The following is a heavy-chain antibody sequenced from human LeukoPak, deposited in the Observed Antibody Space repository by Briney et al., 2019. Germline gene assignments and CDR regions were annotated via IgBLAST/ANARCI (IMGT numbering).Heavy chain of an antibody. CDR2: IKGDGSDN. V-gene: IGHV3-7*05. D-gene: IGHD4-17*01. CDR3: ARVSPSHYGDVDY. J-gene: IGHJ4*02. Sequence: PGGSLRLSCAASGFTFSSYWMSWVRQAPGKGLEWVANIKGDGSDNHYVDSVRGRFTVSRDNAKNSLYLQMNSLRAEDTAVYYCARVSPSHYGDVDYWGQGTLVTVSS. CDR1: GFTFSSYW.